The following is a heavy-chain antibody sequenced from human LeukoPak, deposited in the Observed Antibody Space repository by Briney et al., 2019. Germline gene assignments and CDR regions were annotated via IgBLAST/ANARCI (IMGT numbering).Heavy chain of an antibody. Sequence: GGSLRLSCAASGFTFGDYAMHWVRQAPGKGLEWVSGISWNSGSIGYADSVKGRFTISRDNAKNSLYLQMNSLRAEDTALYYCAKDWGTAMVGGNFDYWGQGTLVTVSS. CDR1: GFTFGDYA. CDR2: ISWNSGSI. D-gene: IGHD5-18*01. V-gene: IGHV3-9*01. CDR3: AKDWGTAMVGGNFDY. J-gene: IGHJ4*02.